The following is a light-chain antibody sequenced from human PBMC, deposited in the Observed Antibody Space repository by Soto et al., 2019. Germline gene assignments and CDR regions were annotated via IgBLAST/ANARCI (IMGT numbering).Light chain of an antibody. CDR1: QSLLHSNGYNY. CDR2: LGS. V-gene: IGKV2-28*01. J-gene: IGKJ3*01. Sequence: IVMTQSPLFLHVTPGEPASISCRSSQSLLHSNGYNYLDWYLQKPGQSPQLLIYLGSTRASGVPDRFSGRGSGTEFTLKISRVAAEDVGVYYCMQALQTPLTFGPGTKVDIK. CDR3: MQALQTPLT.